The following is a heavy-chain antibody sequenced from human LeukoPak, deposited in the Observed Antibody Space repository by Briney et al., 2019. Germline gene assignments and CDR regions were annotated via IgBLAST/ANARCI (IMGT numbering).Heavy chain of an antibody. Sequence: GRFLRLSCAASGFTFSSYGMHWVRQAPGKGLEWVAVISYDGSNKYYADSVKGRFTISRDNSKNTLYLQMNSLRAEDTAVYYCAKGAIRDYYVSWGQGTLVTVSS. V-gene: IGHV3-30*18. CDR2: ISYDGSNK. CDR3: AKGAIRDYYVS. J-gene: IGHJ5*02. CDR1: GFTFSSYG. D-gene: IGHD3-22*01.